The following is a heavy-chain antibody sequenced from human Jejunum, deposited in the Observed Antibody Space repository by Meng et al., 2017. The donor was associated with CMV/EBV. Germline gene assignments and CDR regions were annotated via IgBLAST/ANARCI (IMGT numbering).Heavy chain of an antibody. CDR3: ARDTLTSGYYYFDI. V-gene: IGHV3-11*01. CDR2: ISNTSNTK. J-gene: IGHJ4*02. D-gene: IGHD5-12*01. Sequence: ASGFTFSDSYMSWIRQSTGKGLEWISSISNTSNTKYYADSLKGRFTVSRDNAKNSLYLQMDNLRAEDTAVYYCARDTLTSGYYYFDIWGQGALVTVSS. CDR1: GFTFSDSY.